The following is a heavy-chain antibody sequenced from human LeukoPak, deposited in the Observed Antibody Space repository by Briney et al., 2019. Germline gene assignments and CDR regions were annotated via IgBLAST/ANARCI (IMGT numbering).Heavy chain of an antibody. CDR2: IYPGDSDT. CDR1: GYRFTTYC. J-gene: IGHJ6*02. CDR3: ARRAYYNYGLDV. V-gene: IGHV5-51*01. Sequence: GESLKISCEGSGYRFTTYCIGWVRQMPGKGVEWMGVIYPGDSDTTYSPSFQGQVTISADKSNNTAYLQWSSLKASDTATYYCARRAYYNYGLDVWGQGTTVTVSS.